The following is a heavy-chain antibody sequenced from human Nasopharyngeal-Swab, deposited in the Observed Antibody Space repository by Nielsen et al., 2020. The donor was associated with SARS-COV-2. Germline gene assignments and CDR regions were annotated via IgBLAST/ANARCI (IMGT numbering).Heavy chain of an antibody. CDR1: GGSFSGYY. CDR3: ARGSVTGGDGMDV. V-gene: IGHV4-34*01. D-gene: IGHD4-17*01. Sequence: SETLSLTCAVSGGSFSGYYWGWIRQPPGKGLEWIGEINHSGSTNYNPSLKSRVTISVDTSKNQFSLKLSSVTAADTAVYYCARGSVTGGDGMDVWGQGTTVTVSS. J-gene: IGHJ6*02. CDR2: INHSGST.